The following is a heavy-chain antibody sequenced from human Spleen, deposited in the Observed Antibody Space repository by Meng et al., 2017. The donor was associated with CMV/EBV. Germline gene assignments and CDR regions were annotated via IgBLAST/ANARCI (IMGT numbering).Heavy chain of an antibody. V-gene: IGHV1-69*05. Sequence: SVKVSCKDSGGTFSSYAISWVRQAPGQGLEWMGEILPIFGITNYAQKFQGRVTIATDESTSTVYMELSSLRSEDTAVYYCARVLHNFYDSSGNHYGMDVWGQGTLVTVSS. CDR1: GGTFSSYA. J-gene: IGHJ6*02. CDR3: ARVLHNFYDSSGNHYGMDV. D-gene: IGHD3-22*01. CDR2: ILPIFGIT.